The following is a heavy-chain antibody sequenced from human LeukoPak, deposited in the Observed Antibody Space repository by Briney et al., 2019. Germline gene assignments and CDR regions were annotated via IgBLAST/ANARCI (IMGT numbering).Heavy chain of an antibody. Sequence: GASVKVSCKVSGYTLTELSMHWVRQAPGKGLEWMGGFDPEDGETIYAQKFQGRVTMTKDTSTDTAYMELSSLRSEDTAVYYCATDKDATYYDPGAFDIWGQGTMVTVSS. CDR2: FDPEDGET. CDR1: GYTLTELS. CDR3: ATDKDATYYDPGAFDI. V-gene: IGHV1-24*01. J-gene: IGHJ3*02. D-gene: IGHD3-22*01.